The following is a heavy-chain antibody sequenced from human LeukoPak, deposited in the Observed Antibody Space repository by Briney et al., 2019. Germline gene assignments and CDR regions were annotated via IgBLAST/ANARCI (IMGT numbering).Heavy chain of an antibody. CDR3: ARTSYSGYDNWVY. J-gene: IGHJ4*02. Sequence: GGSLRLSCAASGFTFSSYWMTWVRQAPGKGLEWVANIKRDGSEKHYVDSVKGRFTISRDNAKNSLYLQMNSLRAEDTAVYYCARTSYSGYDNWVYWGQGTLVTVSS. CDR1: GFTFSSYW. D-gene: IGHD5-12*01. CDR2: IKRDGSEK. V-gene: IGHV3-7*03.